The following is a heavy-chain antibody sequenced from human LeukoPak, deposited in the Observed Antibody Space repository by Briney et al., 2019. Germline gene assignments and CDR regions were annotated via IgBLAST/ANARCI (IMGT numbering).Heavy chain of an antibody. V-gene: IGHV4-39*01. CDR3: ARRNYDFWSGYYSDEYYFDY. CDR1: GGSISSSSYS. J-gene: IGHJ4*02. CDR2: IYYSGST. Sequence: SETLSLTCTVSGGSISSSSYSWGWIRQPPGKGLEWIGSIYYSGSTYYNPSLKSRDTISVDTSKNQFSLKLSSVTAADTAVYYCARRNYDFWSGYYSDEYYFDYWGQGTLVTVSS. D-gene: IGHD3-3*01.